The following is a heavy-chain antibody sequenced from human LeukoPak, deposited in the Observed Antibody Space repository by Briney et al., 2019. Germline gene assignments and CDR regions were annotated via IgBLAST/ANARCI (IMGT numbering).Heavy chain of an antibody. D-gene: IGHD3-3*01. CDR3: ARGPHTIFGVLV. CDR1: GYTFTSYD. J-gene: IGHJ4*02. CDR2: MNPNSGNT. V-gene: IGHV1-8*01. Sequence: APVKVSCKASGYTFTSYDINWVRQATGQGLEWMGWMNPNSGNTGYAQKFQGRVTMTRNTSISTAYMELSSLRSEDTAVYYCARGPHTIFGVLVWGQGTLVTVSS.